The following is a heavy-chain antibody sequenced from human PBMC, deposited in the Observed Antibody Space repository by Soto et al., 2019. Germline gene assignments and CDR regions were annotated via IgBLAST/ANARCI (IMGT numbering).Heavy chain of an antibody. CDR3: ARDLPYYDILTGYYYYGMDV. CDR2: IYSGGST. Sequence: GSLRLSCAASGFTVSSNYMSWVRQAPGKGLEWVSVIYSGGSTYYADSVKGRFTISRHNSKNTLYLQMNSLRAEDTAVYYCARDLPYYDILTGYYYYGMDVWGQGTTVTVSS. D-gene: IGHD3-9*01. J-gene: IGHJ6*02. CDR1: GFTVSSNY. V-gene: IGHV3-53*04.